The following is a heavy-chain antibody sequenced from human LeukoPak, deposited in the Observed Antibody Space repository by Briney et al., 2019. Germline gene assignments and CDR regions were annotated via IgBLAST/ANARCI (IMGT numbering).Heavy chain of an antibody. CDR2: FDPEDGET. CDR3: ATGSYGGYENYYYYMDV. CDR1: GYTLTELS. Sequence: ASLKVSCKVSGYTLTELSMHWVRQAPGKRVEWMGGFDPEDGETIYAQKYQGRVTMTEDTSTDTAYMELSSLRSEDTAVYYCATGSYGGYENYYYYMDVWGKGTTVTVSS. V-gene: IGHV1-24*01. J-gene: IGHJ6*03. D-gene: IGHD5-12*01.